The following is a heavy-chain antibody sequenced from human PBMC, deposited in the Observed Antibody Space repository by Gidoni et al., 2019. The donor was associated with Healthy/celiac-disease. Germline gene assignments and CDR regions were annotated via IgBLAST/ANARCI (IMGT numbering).Heavy chain of an antibody. CDR3: ARALAVAGYYYYYGMDV. V-gene: IGHV3-74*01. J-gene: IGHJ6*02. Sequence: EVQLVESGGGLVQPGGSLRLSCAASGFTFSSYWMHWVRQAPGKGLVWVSRINSDGSSTSYADSVKGRFTISRDNAKNTLYLQMNSLRAEDTAVYYCARALAVAGYYYYYGMDVWGQGTTVTVSS. CDR1: GFTFSSYW. CDR2: INSDGSST. D-gene: IGHD6-19*01.